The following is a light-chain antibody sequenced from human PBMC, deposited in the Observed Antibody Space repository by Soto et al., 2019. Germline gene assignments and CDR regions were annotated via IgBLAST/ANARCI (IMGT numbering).Light chain of an antibody. Sequence: EILMTQSPATLSVSPGERATLSCRASQSVSINLAWYQHKPGQAPRLLIYYASTRATGVPARFSGSGSGTDFTLTISSLQSEDFALYYCQQYNDWPPITFGQGTRLEIK. V-gene: IGKV3-15*01. CDR1: QSVSIN. CDR3: QQYNDWPPIT. J-gene: IGKJ5*01. CDR2: YAS.